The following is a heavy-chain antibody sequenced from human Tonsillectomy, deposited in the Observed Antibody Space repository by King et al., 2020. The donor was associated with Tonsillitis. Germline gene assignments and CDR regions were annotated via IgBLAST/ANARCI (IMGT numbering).Heavy chain of an antibody. CDR1: GFSLSTSGMG. D-gene: IGHD3-22*01. V-gene: IGHV2-5*01. CDR2: LYWNDDK. Sequence: ITLKESGPTLVKPPQTLTLTCSFSGFSLSTSGMGVGWIRQPPGKALEWLALLYWNDDKFYSPSLKTRVTITKDTSKNQVVLTMTNMDPVDTATYYCAQRRAEVVITGEDDVFVVWGQGTMVTVSS. J-gene: IGHJ3*01. CDR3: AQRRAEVVITGEDDVFVV.